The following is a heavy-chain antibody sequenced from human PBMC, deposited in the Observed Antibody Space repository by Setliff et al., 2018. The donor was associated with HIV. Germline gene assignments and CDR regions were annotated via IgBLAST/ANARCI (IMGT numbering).Heavy chain of an antibody. V-gene: IGHV3-7*03. Sequence: PGGSLRLSCAASGFTFSSYWMSWVRQAPGKGLEWVANIKQDGSEKYYVDSVKGRFTTSRDNAKNSLYLQMNSLRAEDTAVYYCARGRLLWSGSYYYYYMDVWGKGTTVTVSS. CDR3: ARGRLLWSGSYYYYYMDV. J-gene: IGHJ6*03. D-gene: IGHD3-10*01. CDR1: GFTFSSYW. CDR2: IKQDGSEK.